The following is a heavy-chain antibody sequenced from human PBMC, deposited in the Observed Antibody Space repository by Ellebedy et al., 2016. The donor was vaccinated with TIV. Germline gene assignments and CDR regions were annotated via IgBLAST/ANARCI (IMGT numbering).Heavy chain of an antibody. J-gene: IGHJ6*02. D-gene: IGHD3-3*02. CDR1: GYTFTAYY. CDR2: INPSSGAT. CDR3: ARVKQILAQGQTYGLAV. Sequence: AASVKVSCKASGYTFTAYYIHWARQAPGQGLEWMGWINPSSGATNYAQKFQGRVSVARDTSITTAYMELSRLKSDDTAMYYCARVKQILAQGQTYGLAVWGRGTTVTVSS. V-gene: IGHV1-2*02.